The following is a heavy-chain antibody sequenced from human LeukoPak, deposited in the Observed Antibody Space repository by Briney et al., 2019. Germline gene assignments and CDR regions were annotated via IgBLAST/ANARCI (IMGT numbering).Heavy chain of an antibody. J-gene: IGHJ4*02. CDR1: GYTFTNYW. CDR3: ARTYYYDSTGYYYVFFDY. D-gene: IGHD3-22*01. CDR2: IYPADSHT. V-gene: IGHV5-51*01. Sequence: PGESLKIFCKGSGYTFTNYWMGWVRQMPGEGLEWMGIIYPADSHTIYSPPFQGQVTISADKSISTAYLQWSSLNASDSAMYYCARTYYYDSTGYYYVFFDYWGQGTLVTVSS.